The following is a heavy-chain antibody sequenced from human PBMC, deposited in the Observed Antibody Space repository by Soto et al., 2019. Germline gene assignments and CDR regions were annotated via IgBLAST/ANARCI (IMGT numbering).Heavy chain of an antibody. Sequence: GGSLRLSCAASGFTFSTYSMHWVRQAPGKGLEWVSYISSSSSSIYYADSVKGRFTISRDNAKNSLYLQMSSLRAEDTAVYYCARSCVGYCTNGVWSFDYWGQGTLVTVSS. V-gene: IGHV3-48*01. CDR2: ISSSSSSI. J-gene: IGHJ4*02. CDR1: GFTFSTYS. D-gene: IGHD2-8*01. CDR3: ARSCVGYCTNGVWSFDY.